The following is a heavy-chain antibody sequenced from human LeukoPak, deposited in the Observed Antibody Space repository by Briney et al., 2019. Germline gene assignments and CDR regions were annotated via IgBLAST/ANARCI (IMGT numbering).Heavy chain of an antibody. Sequence: SVKVSCKASGGTFSSYAISWVRQAPGQGLEWMGRIIPILGIANYAQKFQGRVTITADKSTSTAYMELSSLRPEDTALYYCAKGQSAMPPWYFDYWGQGTLVTVSS. V-gene: IGHV1-69*04. CDR2: IIPILGIA. D-gene: IGHD2-2*01. J-gene: IGHJ4*02. CDR3: AKGQSAMPPWYFDY. CDR1: GGTFSSYA.